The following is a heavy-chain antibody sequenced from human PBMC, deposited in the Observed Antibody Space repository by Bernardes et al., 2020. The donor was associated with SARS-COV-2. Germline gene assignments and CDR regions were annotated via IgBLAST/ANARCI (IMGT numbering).Heavy chain of an antibody. CDR2: FDPEDGET. CDR3: ATALVITGTSTKDYYYGMDV. Sequence: ASLKVSSKVSGYTLTALSMHWVRQAPGKGLEWMGGFDPEDGETIYAQKFQGRVTMTEDTSTDTAYMELSSLRSEDTAVYYCATALVITGTSTKDYYYGMDVWGQGTTVTVSS. J-gene: IGHJ6*02. CDR1: GYTLTALS. V-gene: IGHV1-24*01. D-gene: IGHD1-7*01.